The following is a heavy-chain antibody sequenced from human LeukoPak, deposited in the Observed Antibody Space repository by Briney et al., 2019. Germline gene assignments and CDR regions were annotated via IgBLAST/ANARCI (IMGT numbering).Heavy chain of an antibody. CDR3: ARDLSATGSFYGGNLGSGNWFDP. CDR1: GYSISSGYY. CDR2: INHSGST. D-gene: IGHD4-23*01. V-gene: IGHV4-38-2*02. J-gene: IGHJ5*02. Sequence: SETLSLTCTVSGYSISSGYYWGWIRQPPGKGLEWIGEINHSGSTNYNPSLKSRVTISVDTSKNQFSLKLSSVTAADTAVYYCARDLSATGSFYGGNLGSGNWFDPWGQGTLVTVSS.